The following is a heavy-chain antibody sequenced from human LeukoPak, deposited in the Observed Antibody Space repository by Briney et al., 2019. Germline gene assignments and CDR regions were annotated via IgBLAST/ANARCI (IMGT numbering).Heavy chain of an antibody. V-gene: IGHV4-34*01. Sequence: PSETLSLTCAVYGGSFSTYSWSWIRQPPGKGLEWIGEISHSGSTNYNPSLKSRVTISVDTSMNQFSLTLISVTAADTAVYYCARGGEDSGYYSPLDYWGQGNLVTVSS. CDR1: GGSFSTYS. CDR2: ISHSGST. J-gene: IGHJ4*02. D-gene: IGHD4-17*01. CDR3: ARGGEDSGYYSPLDY.